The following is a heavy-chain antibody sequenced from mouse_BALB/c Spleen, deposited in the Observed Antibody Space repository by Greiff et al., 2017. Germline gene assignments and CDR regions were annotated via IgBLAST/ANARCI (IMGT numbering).Heavy chain of an antibody. Sequence: EVKLMESGGGLVKPGGSLKLSCAASGFDFSRYWMSWVRQAPGKGLEWIGEINPDSSTINYTPSLKDKFIISRDNAKNTLYLQMSKVRSEDTALYYCARPNWDEAMDYWGQGTSVTVSS. CDR2: INPDSSTI. D-gene: IGHD4-1*01. J-gene: IGHJ4*01. V-gene: IGHV4-1*02. CDR1: GFDFSRYW. CDR3: ARPNWDEAMDY.